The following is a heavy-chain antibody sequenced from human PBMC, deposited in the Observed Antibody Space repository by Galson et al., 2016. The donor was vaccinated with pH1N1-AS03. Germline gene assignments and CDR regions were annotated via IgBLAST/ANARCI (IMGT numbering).Heavy chain of an antibody. D-gene: IGHD3-3*01. J-gene: IGHJ6*02. Sequence: QSGAAVTKPGESPLISCKVSGYTFRNHWIGWVRQMPGKGLEWMGIMYPADSCTTYSPSIQGQVTISTDQSISTAYLPWSSLRASDTAMYFCARQQDGRGSGLEWLFWYGMDVWGQGTTVIVSS. CDR2: MYPADSCT. CDR3: ARQQDGRGSGLEWLFWYGMDV. V-gene: IGHV5-51*01. CDR1: GYTFRNHW.